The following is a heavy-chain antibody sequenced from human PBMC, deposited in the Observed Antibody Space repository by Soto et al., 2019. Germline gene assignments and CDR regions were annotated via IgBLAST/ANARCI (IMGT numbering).Heavy chain of an antibody. CDR3: ARDGYNHLDAFDI. J-gene: IGHJ3*02. V-gene: IGHV4-59*01. CDR1: GGSISNFC. CDR2: IFYNGST. Sequence: SETLSLTCTVSGGSISNFCWSWIRQPPGKGLEWIGCIFYNGSTNYNPSLKSRVTISVDTSKNQFSLKLSSVTAADTAVYFCARDGYNHLDAFDIWGQGTMVTVSS. D-gene: IGHD5-12*01.